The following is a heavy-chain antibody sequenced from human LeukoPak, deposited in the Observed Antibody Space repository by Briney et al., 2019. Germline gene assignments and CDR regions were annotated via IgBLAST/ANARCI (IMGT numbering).Heavy chain of an antibody. CDR2: IYPNDSDT. CDR1: GYSFTNYW. V-gene: IGHV5-51*01. D-gene: IGHD3-10*01. J-gene: IGHJ4*02. CDR3: ARHTILDGSGSYWFDY. Sequence: VESLKISCKGSGYSFTNYWIGWVRQMPGKGLEWMGIIYPNDSDTRYSPSFQGQVTISADKSISTAYLQWSSLKASDTAMYYCARHTILDGSGSYWFDYWGQGTLVTVSS.